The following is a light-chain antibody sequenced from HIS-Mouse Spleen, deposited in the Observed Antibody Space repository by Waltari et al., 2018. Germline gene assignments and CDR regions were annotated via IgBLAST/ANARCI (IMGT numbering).Light chain of an antibody. CDR1: SRDVGSYNL. Sequence: QSALTQPASVSGSPGQSITISCTGTSRDVGSYNLASWYQQHPGQAPKLMMYEGSKRPSGVSNRFSGSKSGNTASLTISGLQAEDEADYYCCSYAGSSTVVFGGGTKLTVL. CDR2: EGS. CDR3: CSYAGSSTVV. V-gene: IGLV2-23*01. J-gene: IGLJ2*01.